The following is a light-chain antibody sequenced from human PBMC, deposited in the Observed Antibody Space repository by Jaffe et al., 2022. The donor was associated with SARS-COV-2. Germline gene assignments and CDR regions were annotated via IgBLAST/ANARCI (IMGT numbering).Light chain of an antibody. CDR3: QQSYSSLWT. Sequence: DFQLTQSPSSLSASIGDRVNITCRASQSISNYLNWYQQKPGNAPKLLIYAASTLQGGVPSRFSGSGSGTDFNLAISSLQPEDFATYFCQQSYSSLWTFGQGTKVDIK. CDR2: AAS. V-gene: IGKV1-39*01. J-gene: IGKJ1*01. CDR1: QSISNY.